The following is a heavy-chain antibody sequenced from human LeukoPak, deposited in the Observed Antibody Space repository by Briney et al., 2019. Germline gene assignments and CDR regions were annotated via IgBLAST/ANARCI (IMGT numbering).Heavy chain of an antibody. CDR3: ARLGFSDGSDNWLSDN. J-gene: IGHJ4*02. D-gene: IGHD3-10*01. CDR1: GGSISRYY. CDR2: IYYSGST. V-gene: IGHV4-59*01. Sequence: PSETLSLTCTVSGGSISRYYWSWIRQPPRKGLEYIGYIYYSGSTNYNPSLKSRVTISVDTSKNQFSLKLNSVSAANAAVYYCARLGFSDGSDNWLSDNWGQGTLVTVSS.